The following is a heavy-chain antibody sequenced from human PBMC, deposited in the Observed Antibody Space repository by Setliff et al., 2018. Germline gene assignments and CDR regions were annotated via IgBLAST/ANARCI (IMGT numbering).Heavy chain of an antibody. CDR1: GGSISSHY. J-gene: IGHJ4*02. CDR2: IYYSGTT. V-gene: IGHV4-59*11. D-gene: IGHD2-8*02. Sequence: SETLSLTCSVSGGSISSHYWSWIRQPPGKGLEWIGYIYYSGTTTYSPSLRSRVTISLDKPNNQFSLHLTSVTAADTAIYYCARYTGGYYYFDSWGQGTLVTSPQ. CDR3: ARYTGGYYYFDS.